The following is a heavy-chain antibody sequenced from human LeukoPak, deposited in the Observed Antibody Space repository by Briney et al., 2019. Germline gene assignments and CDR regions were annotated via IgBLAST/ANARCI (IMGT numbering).Heavy chain of an antibody. CDR3: AREAYGDYVWFYYGMDV. D-gene: IGHD4-17*01. Sequence: SETLSLTCTVSGGSISSGSYYWSWIRQPAGKGLEWIGRIYTSGSTNYNPSLKSRVTISVDTSKNQLSLKLSSVTAADTAVYYCAREAYGDYVWFYYGMDVWGQGTTVTVSS. CDR1: GGSISSGSYY. V-gene: IGHV4-61*02. CDR2: IYTSGST. J-gene: IGHJ6*02.